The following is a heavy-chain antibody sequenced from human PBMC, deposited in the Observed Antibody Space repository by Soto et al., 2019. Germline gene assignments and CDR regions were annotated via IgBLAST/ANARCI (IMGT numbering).Heavy chain of an antibody. CDR1: GGSSGDYY. D-gene: IGHD3-10*01. CDR2: INHSGST. Sequence: SETQSLTSAVLGGSSGDYYCRCIRQPPGKGLEWIGEINHSGSTNYNPSLKSRVTISVDTSKNQCSLKLSSVTAADTAVYYCARGGESMVRGVIISGYYGMDVWGQGTTVPVSS. CDR3: ARGGESMVRGVIISGYYGMDV. J-gene: IGHJ6*02. V-gene: IGHV4-34*01.